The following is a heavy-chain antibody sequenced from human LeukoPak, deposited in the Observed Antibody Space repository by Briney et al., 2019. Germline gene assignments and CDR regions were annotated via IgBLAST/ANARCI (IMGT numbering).Heavy chain of an antibody. Sequence: SETLSLTCAVDGGSFSGYYWSWIRQPPGKGLEWIGEISHSGSTNYNPSLKSRVTISVDTSKNQFSLKLSSVTAADTAVYYCVRIPTTVTPPRGMDVWGQGTTVTVSS. CDR3: VRIPTTVTPPRGMDV. CDR1: GGSFSGYY. CDR2: ISHSGST. J-gene: IGHJ6*02. D-gene: IGHD4-17*01. V-gene: IGHV4-34*01.